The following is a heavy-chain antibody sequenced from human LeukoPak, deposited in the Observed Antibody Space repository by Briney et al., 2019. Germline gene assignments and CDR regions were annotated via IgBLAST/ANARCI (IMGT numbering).Heavy chain of an antibody. CDR3: ARELIAAAGLRFWNYYYGMDV. CDR2: IIPIFGTA. V-gene: IGHV1-69*13. J-gene: IGHJ6*02. CDR1: GGTFSSYA. Sequence: VKVSCKASGGTFSSYAISWVRQAPGQGLEWMGGIIPIFGTANYAQKFQGRVTITADESTSTAYMELSSLRSEDTAVYYCARELIAAAGLRFWNYYYGMDVWGQGTTVTVSS. D-gene: IGHD6-13*01.